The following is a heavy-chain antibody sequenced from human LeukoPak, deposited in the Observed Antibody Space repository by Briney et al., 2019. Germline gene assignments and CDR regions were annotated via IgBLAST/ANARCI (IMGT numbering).Heavy chain of an antibody. V-gene: IGHV4-59*08. D-gene: IGHD3-22*01. CDR2: IYYSGST. CDR1: GGSISSYY. J-gene: IGHJ3*02. CDR3: ARHFNYYDSSGYLLTRGRALGAFDI. Sequence: SETLSLTCTVSGGSISSYYWSWIRQPPGKGLEWIGYIYYSGSTNYNPSLKSRVTISVDTSKNQFSLKLSSVTAADTAVYYCARHFNYYDSSGYLLTRGRALGAFDIWGQGTMVTVSS.